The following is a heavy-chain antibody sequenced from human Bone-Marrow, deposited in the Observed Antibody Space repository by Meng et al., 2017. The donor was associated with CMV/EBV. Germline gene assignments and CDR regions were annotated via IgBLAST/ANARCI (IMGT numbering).Heavy chain of an antibody. CDR3: ARDAGDYEYGMDV. CDR2: ISSSSSTI. J-gene: IGHJ6*02. CDR1: GFTFSSYS. Sequence: GESLKISCAASGFTFSSYSMNWVRQAPGKGLEWVSYISSSSSTICYADSVKGRFTISRDNAKNSLYLQMNSLRAEDTAVYYCARDAGDYEYGMDVWVQGTTVPVSS. V-gene: IGHV3-48*04.